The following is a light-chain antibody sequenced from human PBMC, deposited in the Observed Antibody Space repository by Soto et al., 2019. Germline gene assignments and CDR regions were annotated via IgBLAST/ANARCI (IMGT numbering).Light chain of an antibody. CDR1: QSVSSNS. J-gene: IGKJ1*01. CDR3: QQYGDSPWT. CDR2: STS. V-gene: IGKV3-20*01. Sequence: EMVLTQSPGTLSLSPGERATLSCRASQSVSSNSLAWYQQTPGQAPRLLIYSTSIRATGIPDRFSGSGSGRDFTLTISRLEPEDFTVYHCQQYGDSPWTFGQGTKVDIK.